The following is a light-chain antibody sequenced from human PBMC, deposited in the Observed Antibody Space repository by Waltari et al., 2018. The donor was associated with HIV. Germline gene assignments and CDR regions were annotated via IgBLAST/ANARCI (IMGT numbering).Light chain of an antibody. CDR1: QSLLHSNEYNY. CDR2: LGS. Sequence: TVITQTPPSLPVNPGEQASMSCMSSQSLLHSNEYNYLNWFLQKPGPSPRLLFYLGSNRASGVPDRFSGGGSGTNYALKIRRVEADDVGVYYCMQGLQTPFTLGPGTKVDI. V-gene: IGKV2-28*01. CDR3: MQGLQTPFT. J-gene: IGKJ3*01.